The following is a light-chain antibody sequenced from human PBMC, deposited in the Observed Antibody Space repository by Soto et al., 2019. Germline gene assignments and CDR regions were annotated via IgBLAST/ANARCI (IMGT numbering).Light chain of an antibody. CDR1: SSDVGGYNY. CDR2: EVT. V-gene: IGLV2-14*01. J-gene: IGLJ2*01. Sequence: QSALTQPASVSGSPGQSITISCTGTSSDVGGYNYVSWYQQYPGKAPKLMIYEVTKRPSGTSNRFSGSKSGNTASLTVSGLQTEDEADYYCCSYAGSYTFKVFGGGTKVTVL. CDR3: CSYAGSYTFKV.